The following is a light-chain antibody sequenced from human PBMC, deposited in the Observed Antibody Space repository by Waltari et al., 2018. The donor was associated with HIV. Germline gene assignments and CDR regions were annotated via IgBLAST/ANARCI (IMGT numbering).Light chain of an antibody. CDR1: RSVGSS. Sequence: EVVMTQSPATLLESPGKTANLSCRASRSVGSSLAWYHQKPGRGPRLFIDGASSRASDVPPTCSGSGAGTDFSLSISSLLSDDLGIYYCQQYNTWPLTFGRGTTVEIK. V-gene: IGKV3-15*01. CDR2: GAS. J-gene: IGKJ1*01. CDR3: QQYNTWPLT.